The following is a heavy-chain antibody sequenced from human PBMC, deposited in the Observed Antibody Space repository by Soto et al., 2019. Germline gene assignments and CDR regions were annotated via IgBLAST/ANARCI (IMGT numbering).Heavy chain of an antibody. J-gene: IGHJ4*02. CDR2: IKPSGGGT. CDR3: PREMPSTYYFDY. V-gene: IGHV1-46*03. Sequence: QVHLVQSGAEVKKPGASVKVSCKASGYTFTSYYMHWVRQAPGQGLEWMGNIKPSGGGTTYAQKFQGRVTITRDTSTSTVYMEVSSLISEYTAVYYCPREMPSTYYFDYWCQGALVIVSS. CDR1: GYTFTSYY. D-gene: IGHD2-2*01.